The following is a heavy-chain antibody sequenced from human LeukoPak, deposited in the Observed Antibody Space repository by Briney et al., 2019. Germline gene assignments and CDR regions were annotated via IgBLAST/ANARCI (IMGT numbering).Heavy chain of an antibody. CDR2: INSNGTST. CDR3: ARGSSGYSYG. D-gene: IGHD5-18*01. CDR1: GFTLSTSW. Sequence: GGSLRLSCVATGFTLSTSWMHSVRQPPGKGLVWVSRINSNGTSTNYADSVKGRFTISRDNAKNTLNLQMSSLRTEDTAFYYCARGSSGYSYGWGQGTLVTVSS. V-gene: IGHV3-74*01. J-gene: IGHJ4*02.